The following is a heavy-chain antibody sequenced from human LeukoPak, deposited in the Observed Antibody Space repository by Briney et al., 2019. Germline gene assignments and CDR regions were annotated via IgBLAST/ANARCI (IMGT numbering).Heavy chain of an antibody. D-gene: IGHD1-20*01. Sequence: SETLSLTCAVYGGSFSGYYWSWIRQPPGKGLEWIGEINHSGSTNYNPSLKSRVTISVDTSKNQFSLKLGSVTAADTALYYCARRITGTTSDSFDYWGQGTLVTVSS. CDR1: GGSFSGYY. CDR3: ARRITGTTSDSFDY. CDR2: INHSGST. J-gene: IGHJ4*02. V-gene: IGHV4-34*01.